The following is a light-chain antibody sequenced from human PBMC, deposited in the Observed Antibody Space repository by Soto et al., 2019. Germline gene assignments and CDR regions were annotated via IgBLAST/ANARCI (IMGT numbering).Light chain of an antibody. Sequence: EVVLTQSPATLSLSPGQRDTPSCRASHSVGTNLMWYQQKPGQPPRLLISYASNRATGIPGRFSGGGSGTDFTLTISSLEPEDFAVYYCQQRNYWLSFGGGTKVDIK. CDR3: QQRNYWLS. CDR1: HSVGTN. J-gene: IGKJ4*01. CDR2: YAS. V-gene: IGKV3-11*01.